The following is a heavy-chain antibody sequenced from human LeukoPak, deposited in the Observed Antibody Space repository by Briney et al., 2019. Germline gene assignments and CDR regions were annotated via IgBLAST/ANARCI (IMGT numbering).Heavy chain of an antibody. CDR3: ARDSYYLGDAFDI. CDR2: ISYDGSNK. D-gene: IGHD3-22*01. V-gene: IGHV3-30*14. Sequence: GRSLRLSCAASGFTFSSYAMHWVRQAPGKGLEWVAVISYDGSNKYYADSVKGRFTISRDNSKNTLYLQMNSLRAEDTAVYYCARDSYYLGDAFDIWGQGTMVTVSS. CDR1: GFTFSSYA. J-gene: IGHJ3*02.